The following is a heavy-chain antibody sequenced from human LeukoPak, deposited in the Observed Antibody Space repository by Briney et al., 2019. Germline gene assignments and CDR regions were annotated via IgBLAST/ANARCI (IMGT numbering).Heavy chain of an antibody. Sequence: PSETLPLTCTVSGGSVSSGSYYWSWIRQPPGKGLEWIGYIYYSGSTNYNPSLKSRVTISVDTSKNQFSLKLSSVTAADTAVYYCARGRDGYNYGPDYWGQGTLVTVSS. J-gene: IGHJ4*02. CDR2: IYYSGST. D-gene: IGHD5-24*01. CDR3: ARGRDGYNYGPDY. CDR1: GGSVSSGSYY. V-gene: IGHV4-61*01.